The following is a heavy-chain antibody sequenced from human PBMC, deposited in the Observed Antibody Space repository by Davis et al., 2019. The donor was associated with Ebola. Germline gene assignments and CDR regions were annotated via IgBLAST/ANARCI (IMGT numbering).Heavy chain of an antibody. J-gene: IGHJ6*02. V-gene: IGHV3-21*01. CDR2: ISVSSGYI. Sequence: GGSLRLSCAASGFIFSSYTMNWVRQAPGKGLEWVSSISVSSGYIYYEDSVKGRFTISRDNAKNSLYLQMNSLRAEDTAVYYGMDVWGQGTTVTVSS. CDR1: GFIFSSYT. CDR3: MDV.